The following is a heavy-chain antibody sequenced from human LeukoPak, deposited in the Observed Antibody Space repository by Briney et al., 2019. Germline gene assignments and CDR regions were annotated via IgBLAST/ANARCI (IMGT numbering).Heavy chain of an antibody. Sequence: SLRLSCAASGFTFSDYAMHWVRQAPGKGLEWVAVISKDGSDKYYPGSVRGRFTISRDNSKNTIYLQMDSLRAEDTAIYYCARDPPHGMDVWGQGTTVTVSS. J-gene: IGHJ6*02. CDR2: ISKDGSDK. CDR3: ARDPPHGMDV. CDR1: GFTFSDYA. V-gene: IGHV3-30-3*01.